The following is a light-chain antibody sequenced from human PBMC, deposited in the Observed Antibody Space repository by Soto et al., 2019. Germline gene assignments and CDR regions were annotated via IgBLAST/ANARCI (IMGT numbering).Light chain of an antibody. Sequence: QSALTQPAYVSGSPGQSITISCTGTSGDVGGYKYVSWYQQHPGKAPKLMIYEVSNRPSGVSNRFSGSKSDNTASLTISGLQAEDEADYYCSSYSISSTVVFGGGTKVTVL. V-gene: IGLV2-14*01. CDR3: SSYSISSTVV. CDR2: EVS. CDR1: SGDVGGYKY. J-gene: IGLJ2*01.